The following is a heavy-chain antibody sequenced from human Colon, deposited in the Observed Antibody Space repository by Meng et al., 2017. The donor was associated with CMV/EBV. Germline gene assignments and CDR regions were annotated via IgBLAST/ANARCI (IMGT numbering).Heavy chain of an antibody. CDR2: IKSDGTMT. D-gene: IGHD3-10*01. CDR1: GFTFSNYW. V-gene: IGHV3-74*01. CDR3: AKCITDCLTRAFEM. J-gene: IGHJ3*02. Sequence: GESLKISCAASGFTFSNYWMHWVRQAPGKGLVWVSSIKSDGTMTDYAESVKGRFTISRDNSKNTLYLQMNSLRAEDTAIYYCAKCITDCLTRAFEMWGQGTMVTVSS.